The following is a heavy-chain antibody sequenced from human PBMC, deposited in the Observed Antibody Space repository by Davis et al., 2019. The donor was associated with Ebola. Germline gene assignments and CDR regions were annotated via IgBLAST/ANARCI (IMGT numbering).Heavy chain of an antibody. CDR2: IKQDGSEK. CDR1: GFTFITYN. Sequence: GGSLRLSCSASGFTFITYNMNWVRQAPGKGLEWVANIKQDGSEKYYVDSVKGRFTISRDNAKNSLYLQMNSLRAEDTAVYYCARDVLGRVIVASGMDVWGKGTTVTVSS. J-gene: IGHJ6*04. D-gene: IGHD7-27*01. V-gene: IGHV3-7*01. CDR3: ARDVLGRVIVASGMDV.